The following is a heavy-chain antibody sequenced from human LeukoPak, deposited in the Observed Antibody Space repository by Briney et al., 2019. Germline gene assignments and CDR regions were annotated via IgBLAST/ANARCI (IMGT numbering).Heavy chain of an antibody. CDR2: IYYTGST. Sequence: SETLSLTCTIPGGPVSDYYWSWIRQSPGKGLEWIGYIYYTGSTTYPSPKSRVTISADTSKKQFSLKLSSVTAADTAVYYCASRKLGNDYWGQGTLVTVSS. D-gene: IGHD7-27*01. CDR3: ASRKLGNDY. V-gene: IGHV4-59*02. J-gene: IGHJ4*02. CDR1: GGPVSDYY.